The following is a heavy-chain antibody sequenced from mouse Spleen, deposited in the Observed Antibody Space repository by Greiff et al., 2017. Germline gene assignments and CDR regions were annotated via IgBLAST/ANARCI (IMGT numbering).Heavy chain of an antibody. V-gene: IGHV1-18*01. Sequence: EVHLVESGPVLVKPGASVKMSCKASGYTFTDYYMNWVKQSHGKSLEWIGDINPNNGGTIYNQKFKGKATLTVDKSSSTAYMELRSLTSEDTAVYYCARGTYYSPHYYAMDYWGQGTSVTVSS. CDR1: GYTFTDYY. D-gene: IGHD2-12*01. CDR2: INPNNGGT. J-gene: IGHJ4*01. CDR3: ARGTYYSPHYYAMDY.